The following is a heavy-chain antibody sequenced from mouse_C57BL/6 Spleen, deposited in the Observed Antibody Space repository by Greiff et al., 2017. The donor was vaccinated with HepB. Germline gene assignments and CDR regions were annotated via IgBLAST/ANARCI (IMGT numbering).Heavy chain of an antibody. J-gene: IGHJ2*01. Sequence: AQLQQSGPELVKPGASVKISCKASGYAFSSSWMNWVKQRPGKGLEWIGRIYPGDGDTNYNGKFKGKATLTADKSSSTAYMQLSSLTSEDSAVYFCARWTITTVVATGFDYWGQGTTLTVSS. D-gene: IGHD1-1*01. CDR3: ARWTITTVVATGFDY. V-gene: IGHV1-82*01. CDR1: GYAFSSSW. CDR2: IYPGDGDT.